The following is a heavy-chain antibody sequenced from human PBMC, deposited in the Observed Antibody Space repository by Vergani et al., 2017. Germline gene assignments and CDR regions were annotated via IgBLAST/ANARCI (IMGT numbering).Heavy chain of an antibody. V-gene: IGHV3-23*04. Sequence: VQLVESGGGLVQPGGSLRLSCTASGFTFSSHAMSWVRQAPGKGLEWVSGISGSGVSTYYADSVKGRFTISRDNSKSTLYLHMNSLRAEDTAVYYCAREYSSTSGRAFDFWGQGTKVTVSS. CDR1: GFTFSSHA. J-gene: IGHJ3*01. CDR2: ISGSGVST. CDR3: AREYSSTSGRAFDF. D-gene: IGHD2-2*01.